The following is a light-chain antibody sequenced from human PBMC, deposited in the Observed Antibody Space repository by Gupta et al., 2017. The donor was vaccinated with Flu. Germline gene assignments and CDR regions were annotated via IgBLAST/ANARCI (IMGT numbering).Light chain of an antibody. V-gene: IGLV3-21*02. CDR3: YVWHTSSDHHWV. Sequence: SYVLTQPPSVSVAPGQTARITCGGNNIGRKSVHWYQQKPGHPPVLVGVEDGGRPSGIPERFSGSTSWNTDTLNTRSVEDGDEADEDDYVWHTSSDHHWVFGGGTKLTVL. J-gene: IGLJ3*02. CDR1: NIGRKS. CDR2: EDG.